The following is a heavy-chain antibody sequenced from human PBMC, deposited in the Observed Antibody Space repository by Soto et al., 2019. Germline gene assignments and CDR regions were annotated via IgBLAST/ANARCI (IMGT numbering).Heavy chain of an antibody. J-gene: IGHJ4*02. Sequence: GGSLRLSCAASGFTFTNYAMSWVRQAPGKGLEWVSGISASGRDTYYADSVKDRFTISRDSSKNTLYLQMNSLRAEDTAIYYPAKGKTSGWYYFDYWGQGTLVTVSS. D-gene: IGHD6-19*01. V-gene: IGHV3-23*01. CDR3: AKGKTSGWYYFDY. CDR2: ISASGRDT. CDR1: GFTFTNYA.